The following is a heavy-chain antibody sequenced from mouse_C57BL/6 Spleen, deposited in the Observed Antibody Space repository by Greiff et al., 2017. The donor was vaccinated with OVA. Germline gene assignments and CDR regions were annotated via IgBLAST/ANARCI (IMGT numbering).Heavy chain of an antibody. V-gene: IGHV1-80*01. CDR2: IYPGDGDT. CDR3: AREDTDYYGSSYANY. J-gene: IGHJ2*01. Sequence: VQRVESGAELVKPGASVKISCKASGYAFSSYWMNWVKQRPGKGLEWIGQIYPGDGDTNYNGKFKGKATLTADKSSSTAYMQLSSLTSEDSAVYFCAREDTDYYGSSYANYWGQGTTLTVSS. CDR1: GYAFSSYW. D-gene: IGHD1-1*01.